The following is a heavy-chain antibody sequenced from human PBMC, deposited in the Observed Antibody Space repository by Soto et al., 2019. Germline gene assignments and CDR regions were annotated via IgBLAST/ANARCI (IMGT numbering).Heavy chain of an antibody. CDR2: IFYSGST. V-gene: IGHV4-39*01. Sequence: SETLSLTCNVSGGSISTSRSYWAWIRQPPGKGLEWLANIFYSGSTHYNPSLASRVTVSVDTSKNEFSLKLRSVTAADTAVYHCARQPTTGDTDLWFDPWGQGTLVTVSS. CDR1: GGSISTSRSY. CDR3: ARQPTTGDTDLWFDP. D-gene: IGHD2-21*01. J-gene: IGHJ5*02.